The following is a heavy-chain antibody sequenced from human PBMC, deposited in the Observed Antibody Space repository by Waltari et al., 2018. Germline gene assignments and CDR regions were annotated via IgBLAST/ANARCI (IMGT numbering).Heavy chain of an antibody. CDR2: IIPILGIA. J-gene: IGHJ5*02. V-gene: IGHV1-69*10. Sequence: FSSYAISWVRQAPGQGLEWMGGIIPILGIANYAQKFQGRVTITADKSTSTAYMELSSLRSEDTAVYYCASATNIRDNWFDPWGQGTLVTVSS. CDR1: FSSYA. CDR3: ASATNIRDNWFDP.